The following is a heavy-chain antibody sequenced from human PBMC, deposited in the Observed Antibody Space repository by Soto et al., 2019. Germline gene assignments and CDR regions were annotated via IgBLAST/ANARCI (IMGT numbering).Heavy chain of an antibody. CDR2: IIPIFGTA. CDR1: GGTFSSYA. J-gene: IGHJ4*02. D-gene: IGHD3-16*01. Sequence: SVKVSCKASGGTFSSYAISWVRQAPGQGLEWMGGIIPIFGTANYAQKFQGRVTITADESTSTAYMELSSLRSEDTAVYYCAMYYPQGGYFDYWGQGTLVTVSS. V-gene: IGHV1-69*13. CDR3: AMYYPQGGYFDY.